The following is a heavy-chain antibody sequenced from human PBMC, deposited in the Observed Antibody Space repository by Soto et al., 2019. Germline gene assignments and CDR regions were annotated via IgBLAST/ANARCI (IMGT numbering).Heavy chain of an antibody. CDR3: ARDRYQMGESSFDY. V-gene: IGHV3-33*01. CDR2: IWYDGSNK. D-gene: IGHD3-16*01. CDR1: GFTFSSYG. J-gene: IGHJ4*02. Sequence: GGSLRLSCAASGFTFSSYGMHWVRQAPGKGLEWVAVIWYDGSNKYYADSVKGRFTISRDNSKNTLYLQMNSLRAEDTAAYYCARDRYQMGESSFDYWGQGTLVTVSS.